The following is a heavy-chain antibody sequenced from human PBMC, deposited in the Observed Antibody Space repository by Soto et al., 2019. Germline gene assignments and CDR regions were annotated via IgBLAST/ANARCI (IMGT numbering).Heavy chain of an antibody. CDR1: GFTVSSNY. CDR2: IYSGGST. CDR3: ARETKNYYGSGSYYYGMDV. V-gene: IGHV3-53*04. J-gene: IGHJ6*02. D-gene: IGHD3-10*01. Sequence: EVQLVESGGGLVQPGGSLRLSCAASGFTVSSNYMSWVRQAPGKGLEWVSVIYSGGSTYYADSVKGRFTISRHNSKNSLYLQMNSLRAEDPVVYYCARETKNYYGSGSYYYGMDVWGQGTTVTVSS.